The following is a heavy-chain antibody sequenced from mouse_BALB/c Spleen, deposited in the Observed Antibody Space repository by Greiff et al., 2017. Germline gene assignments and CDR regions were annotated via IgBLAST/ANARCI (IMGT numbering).Heavy chain of an antibody. CDR3: ARGGPYAMDY. CDR1: GFTFSSYA. CDR2: ISSGGSYT. V-gene: IGHV5-9-4*01. Sequence: EVKVEESGGGLVKPGGSLKLSCAASGFTFSSYAMSWVRQSPEKRLEWVAEISSGGSYTYYPDTVTGRFTISRDNAKNTLYLEMSSLRSEDTAMYYCARGGPYAMDYWGQGTSVTVSS. J-gene: IGHJ4*01.